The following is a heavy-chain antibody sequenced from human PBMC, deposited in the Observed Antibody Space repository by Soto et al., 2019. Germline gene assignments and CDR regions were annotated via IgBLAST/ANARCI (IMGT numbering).Heavy chain of an antibody. D-gene: IGHD3-3*01. CDR2: IYYSGST. J-gene: IGHJ4*02. CDR1: GGSISSGGYY. Sequence: QVQLQESGPGLVKPSQTLFLTCTVSGGSISSGGYYWSWIRQHPGKGLEWIGYIYYSGSTYYNPSLKSRVTISVDTSKNQFSLKLSSVTAADTAVYYCARRMYYDFWSGYYEGGQFDYWGQGTLVTVSS. V-gene: IGHV4-31*03. CDR3: ARRMYYDFWSGYYEGGQFDY.